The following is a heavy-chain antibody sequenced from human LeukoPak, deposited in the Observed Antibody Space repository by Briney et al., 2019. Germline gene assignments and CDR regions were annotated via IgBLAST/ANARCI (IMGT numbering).Heavy chain of an antibody. CDR3: ARHLKTDMVKAHFDY. CDR1: GGSISYYY. CDR2: IYYSGTT. Sequence: SETLSLTRTVSGGSISYYYWSWIRQPPGKGLEWIGYIYYSGTTNYNPSLKSRVTISVDTSKNQFSLKLSSVTAADTAVYYCARHLKTDMVKAHFDYWGQGTLVTVSS. D-gene: IGHD5-18*01. J-gene: IGHJ4*02. V-gene: IGHV4-59*08.